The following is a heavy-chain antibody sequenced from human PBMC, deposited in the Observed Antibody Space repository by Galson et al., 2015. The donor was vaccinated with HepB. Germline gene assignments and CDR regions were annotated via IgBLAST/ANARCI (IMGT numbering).Heavy chain of an antibody. CDR3: AKGGTVTAMIDY. D-gene: IGHD2-21*02. CDR1: GFIFDDCA. J-gene: IGHJ4*02. CDR2: ISWNGDIV. V-gene: IGHV3-9*01. Sequence: LRLSCAAAGFIFDDCAMHWVRQVPGKGLEWVSSISWNGDIVDYADSVKGRFTISRDNAKNSLYLQMNSLRVEDTALYYCAKGGTVTAMIDYWGQGTRVIVSS.